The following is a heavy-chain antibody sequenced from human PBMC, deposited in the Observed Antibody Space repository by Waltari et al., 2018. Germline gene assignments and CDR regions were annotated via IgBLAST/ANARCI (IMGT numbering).Heavy chain of an antibody. V-gene: IGHV4-59*01. Sequence: QVQLQESGPGLVQPSETLSLTCTVSGASITSYYWSWIRQSPGKGLEWIGDISYSGRTDYGPSLKSRITISLDTSKNQFSLKLTSVTAADTAVYYCARERSWFDPWGPGTLVTVSS. CDR3: ARERSWFDP. CDR1: GASITSYY. J-gene: IGHJ5*02. CDR2: ISYSGRT.